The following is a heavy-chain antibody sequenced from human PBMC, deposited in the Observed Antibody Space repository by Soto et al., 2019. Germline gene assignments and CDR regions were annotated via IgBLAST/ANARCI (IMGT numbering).Heavy chain of an antibody. CDR1: GGSISSGGYY. D-gene: IGHD1-1*01. CDR3: AGGIQLYYFDY. J-gene: IGHJ4*02. CDR2: IYYSGST. V-gene: IGHV4-31*03. Sequence: PSETLSLTCTVSGGSISSGGYYWSWIRQHPGKGLEWIGYIYYSGSTYYNPSLKSRVTISVDTSKNQFSLKLSSVTAADTAVYYCAGGIQLYYFDYWGQGTLVTVSS.